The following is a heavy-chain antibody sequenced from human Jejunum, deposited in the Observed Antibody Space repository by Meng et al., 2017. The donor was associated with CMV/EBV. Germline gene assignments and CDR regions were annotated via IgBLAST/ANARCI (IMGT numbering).Heavy chain of an antibody. V-gene: IGHV1-2*06. CDR2: ISAYSGAT. Sequence: KTSGFTLTDYYMHWVRQAPGQGLEWMGRISAYSGATNYAQKFQGRVTITRDTSTSTAYLELSRLTSDDTAVYLCARYGDRIRLWGPSWGQGTLVTVSS. CDR3: ARYGDRIRLWGPS. D-gene: IGHD7-27*01. CDR1: GFTLTDYY. J-gene: IGHJ5*02.